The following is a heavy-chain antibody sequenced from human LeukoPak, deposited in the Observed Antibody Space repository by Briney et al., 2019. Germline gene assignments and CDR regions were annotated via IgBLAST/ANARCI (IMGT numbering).Heavy chain of an antibody. D-gene: IGHD3-9*01. V-gene: IGHV1-18*01. Sequence: ASVKVSCKASGYTFTSYGISWVRQAPGQGLEWMGWISAYNGNTNYAQKLQGRVTMTTDTSTSTAYMELRSLRSEDTAIYYCARGLGDYYTDWFPVSGYWGQGTLVTVSS. J-gene: IGHJ4*02. CDR2: ISAYNGNT. CDR3: ARGLGDYYTDWFPVSGY. CDR1: GYTFTSYG.